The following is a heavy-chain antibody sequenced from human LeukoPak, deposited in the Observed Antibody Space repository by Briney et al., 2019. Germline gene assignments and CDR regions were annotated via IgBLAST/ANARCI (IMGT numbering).Heavy chain of an antibody. V-gene: IGHV5-51*01. Sequence: GESLKISCKGSGYTFSSYWIGWVRQMPGKGLEWMGIIYPGDSDTRYSPSLQGQVTISVDTSIGTAYLQWSSLKASDTAIYYCARQNDFRLDYWGQGALVTVSS. CDR2: IYPGDSDT. CDR1: GYTFSSYW. J-gene: IGHJ4*02. CDR3: ARQNDFRLDY. D-gene: IGHD3-3*01.